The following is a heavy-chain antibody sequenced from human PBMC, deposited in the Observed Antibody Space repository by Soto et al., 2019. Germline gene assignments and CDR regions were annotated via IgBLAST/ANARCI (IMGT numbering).Heavy chain of an antibody. V-gene: IGHV3-11*01. CDR3: ASGTNGAFFVY. D-gene: IGHD2-8*01. CDR1: GFTFSDYY. J-gene: IGHJ4*02. Sequence: PGGSLRLSCAASGFTFSDYYMSWIRQAPGKGLEWVSYISSRSSTIFYADSVKGRFTISRDNVKNSLYLQMNSLRAEDTAVYHCASGTNGAFFVYWGQGILVTVS. CDR2: ISSRSSTI.